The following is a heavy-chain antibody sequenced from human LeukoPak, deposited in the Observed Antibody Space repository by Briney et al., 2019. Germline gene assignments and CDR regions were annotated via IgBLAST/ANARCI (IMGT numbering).Heavy chain of an antibody. CDR3: ATEFLEVGATHAFDI. V-gene: IGHV1-24*01. Sequence: EASVKVSCKVSGYTLTELSMHWVRQAPGKGLEWMGGFDPEDGETIYAQKFQGRVTMTEDTSTDTAYMELSSLRSEDTAVYYCATEFLEVGATHAFDIWGQGTMVTVSS. D-gene: IGHD1-26*01. CDR1: GYTLTELS. J-gene: IGHJ3*02. CDR2: FDPEDGET.